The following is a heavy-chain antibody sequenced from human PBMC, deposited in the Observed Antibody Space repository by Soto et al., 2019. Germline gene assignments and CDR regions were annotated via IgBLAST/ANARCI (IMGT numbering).Heavy chain of an antibody. CDR1: GDSVSSNHAA. V-gene: IGHV6-1*01. D-gene: IGHD3-22*01. CDR3: ARGTLIVARITLDI. CDR2: TYYRSKWYY. J-gene: IGHJ3*02. Sequence: PSQTLSLTCAISGDSVSSNHAAWNWIRQSPSRGLEWLGRTYYRSKWYYDYAASVKSRITINPDTSKNQFSLQLTSVTPEDTAVYYCARGTLIVARITLDIWGQGTIVTVSS.